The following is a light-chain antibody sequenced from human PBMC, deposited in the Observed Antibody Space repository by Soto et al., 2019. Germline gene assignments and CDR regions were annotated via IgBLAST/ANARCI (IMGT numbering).Light chain of an antibody. CDR3: QQGYNTPAT. CDR2: TAS. CDR1: QTIRKF. Sequence: DIQMTQSPSSLSASVGDRVTITCRASQTIRKFLNWYQQKPGKAPKLLILTASTLQSGVPSRFSGSGSGTDFTLTISSLQSEDSATYYCQQGYNTPATFGQGTKVEIK. J-gene: IGKJ1*01. V-gene: IGKV1-39*01.